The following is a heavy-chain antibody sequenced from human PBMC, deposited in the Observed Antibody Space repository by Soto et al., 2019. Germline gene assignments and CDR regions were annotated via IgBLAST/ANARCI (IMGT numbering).Heavy chain of an antibody. D-gene: IGHD2-2*01. V-gene: IGHV1-24*01. J-gene: IGHJ4*02. CDR2: FDPEDGET. Sequence: ASVKVSCKVSGYTLTELSMHWVRQAPGKGLEWMGGFDPEDGETIYAQKFQGRVTMTEDTSTDTAYMELSSLRSEDTAVYYCATVLKFVGLPARTFAYWGQGTLVTVSS. CDR1: GYTLTELS. CDR3: ATVLKFVGLPARTFAY.